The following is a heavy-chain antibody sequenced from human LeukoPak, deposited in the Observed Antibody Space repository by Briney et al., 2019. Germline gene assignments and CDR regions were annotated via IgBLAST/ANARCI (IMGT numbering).Heavy chain of an antibody. Sequence: ASETLSLTCTVSGGSISSSSYYWGWIRQPPGKGLEWIGSIYYSGSTYYNPSLKSRVTISVDTSKNQFSLKLSSVTAADTAVYYCASPSIAVAGQDAFDIWGQGTMVTDSS. CDR1: GGSISSSSYY. D-gene: IGHD6-19*01. CDR2: IYYSGST. CDR3: ASPSIAVAGQDAFDI. J-gene: IGHJ3*02. V-gene: IGHV4-39*01.